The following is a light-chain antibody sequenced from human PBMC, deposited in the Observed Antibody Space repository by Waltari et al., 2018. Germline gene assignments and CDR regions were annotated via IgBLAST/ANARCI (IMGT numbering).Light chain of an antibody. CDR1: PSVGSSY. CDR3: QHFGSSSVT. J-gene: IGKJ4*01. CDR2: GAS. V-gene: IGKV3-20*01. Sequence: EIELTQSPGTLSLSPGDRATLSCSASPSVGSSYVSWYHQKPGQTPSLLIYGASSRATGIPDRFSGSGSGSDFTLIISRLEPEDFAVYYCQHFGSSSVTFGGGTKVEFK.